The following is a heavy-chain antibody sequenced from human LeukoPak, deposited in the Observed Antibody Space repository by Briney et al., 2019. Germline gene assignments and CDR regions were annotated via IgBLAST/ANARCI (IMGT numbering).Heavy chain of an antibody. CDR2: IYYSGST. V-gene: IGHV4-31*03. CDR1: GGSISNDGYY. CDR3: ARDPASPYYYYGMDV. J-gene: IGHJ6*02. Sequence: PSETLSLTCTVSGGSISNDGYYWSWIRQHPGKGLEWIGYIYYSGSTYYNPSLKSRATISVDTSKNQFSLKLSSVTAADTAVYYCARDPASPYYYYGMDVWGQGTTVTVSS.